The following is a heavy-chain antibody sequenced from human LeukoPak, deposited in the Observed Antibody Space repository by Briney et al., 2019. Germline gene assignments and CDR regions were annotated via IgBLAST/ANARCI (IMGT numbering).Heavy chain of an antibody. V-gene: IGHV1-24*01. CDR3: ATVTRVGDYWS. CDR2: FGPEDGET. D-gene: IGHD4-17*01. Sequence: VASVKVSCKASGYTLTELSMHWVRQAPGKGLEWMGGFGPEDGETIYAQKFQGRVTMTEDTSTDTAYMELSSLRSEDTAVYYCATVTRVGDYWSWGQGTLVTVSS. CDR1: GYTLTELS. J-gene: IGHJ4*02.